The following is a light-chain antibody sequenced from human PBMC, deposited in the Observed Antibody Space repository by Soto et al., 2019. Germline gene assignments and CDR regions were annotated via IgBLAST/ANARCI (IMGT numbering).Light chain of an antibody. V-gene: IGKV3-20*01. CDR3: QQYDTSPRLT. CDR1: QTVGSSY. CDR2: GAS. Sequence: EIVLTQSLGTLSLSPGERATLSCRASQTVGSSYLAWYQQKPGQAPRLLIYGASNRAAGVPDRFSGSGSGTDFTLAISSLEPEDFAVYYCQQYDTSPRLTFGGGTKVEIK. J-gene: IGKJ4*01.